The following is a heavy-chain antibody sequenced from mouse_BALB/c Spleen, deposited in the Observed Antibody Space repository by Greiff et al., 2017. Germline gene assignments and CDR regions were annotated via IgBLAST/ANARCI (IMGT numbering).Heavy chain of an antibody. J-gene: IGHJ4*01. V-gene: IGHV1-9*01. Sequence: VMLVESGAELMKPGASVKISCKATGYTFSSYWIEWVKQRPGHGLEWIGEILPGSGSTNYNEKFKGKATFTADTSSNTAYMQLNSLTSEDSAVYDCARKRWLRDYYAMDYWGQGTSVTVSS. CDR2: ILPGSGST. D-gene: IGHD2-3*01. CDR3: ARKRWLRDYYAMDY. CDR1: GYTFSSYW.